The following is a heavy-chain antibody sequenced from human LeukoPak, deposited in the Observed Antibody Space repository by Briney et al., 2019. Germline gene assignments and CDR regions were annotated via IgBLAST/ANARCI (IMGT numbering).Heavy chain of an antibody. D-gene: IGHD3-10*01. V-gene: IGHV4-4*02. Sequence: SGTLSLTCAVSGGSISTGNWWSWVRQSPDKGLEWIGEIYHSGTTNYNPSLKSRLTISVDTSKNQFSLKLSSVTPADTAVYYCARVLWFGEFWYYFDYWGQGTLVTVSS. CDR1: GGSISTGNW. J-gene: IGHJ4*02. CDR2: IYHSGTT. CDR3: ARVLWFGEFWYYFDY.